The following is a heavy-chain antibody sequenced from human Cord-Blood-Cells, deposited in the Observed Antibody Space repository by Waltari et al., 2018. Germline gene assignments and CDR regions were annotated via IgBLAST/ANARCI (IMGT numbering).Heavy chain of an antibody. Sequence: QVQLQQWGAGLLKPSETLSLTCAVYGGSFSGYYWSWIRQPPGKGLEWIGEINHSGSTNYKPSLRSRVTISVDTAKNQFSLKLSSVAAADTAVYYCARGGQTGKDFDYWGQGTLVTVSS. CDR1: GGSFSGYY. CDR2: INHSGST. J-gene: IGHJ4*02. D-gene: IGHD7-27*01. CDR3: ARGGQTGKDFDY. V-gene: IGHV4-34*01.